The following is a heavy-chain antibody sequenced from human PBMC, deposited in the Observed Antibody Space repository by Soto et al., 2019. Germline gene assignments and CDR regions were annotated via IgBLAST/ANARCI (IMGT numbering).Heavy chain of an antibody. J-gene: IGHJ6*03. D-gene: IGHD3-16*01. CDR1: GDTFSSYS. V-gene: IGHV1-69*08. Sequence: QAQLVQSEAEVKRPGSSVKVSCKASGDTFSSYSISWVRQAPGQGLEWMGRIIPMDGTPNYAQKFQGRVTFSADKSTSTAYMVLNRLISDDTAVYFCATDGGSTSSSAYNYFMDVWGKGTPVTVSS. CDR2: IIPMDGTP. CDR3: ATDGGSTSSSAYNYFMDV.